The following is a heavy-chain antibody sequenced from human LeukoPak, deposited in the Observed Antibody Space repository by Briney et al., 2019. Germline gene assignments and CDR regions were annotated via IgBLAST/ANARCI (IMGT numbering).Heavy chain of an antibody. D-gene: IGHD5-12*01. V-gene: IGHV1-46*01. CDR1: GYTFSSYY. Sequence: ASVKVSCKASGYTFSSYYMHWVRQAPGQGLEWMGIINTSGGSTSSAQKFQGRVIMTRDTSTSTVYMELSSLRSEDTALYYCARDAFLSGSLSPIDYWGQGTLSPSP. CDR3: ARDAFLSGSLSPIDY. CDR2: INTSGGST. J-gene: IGHJ4*02.